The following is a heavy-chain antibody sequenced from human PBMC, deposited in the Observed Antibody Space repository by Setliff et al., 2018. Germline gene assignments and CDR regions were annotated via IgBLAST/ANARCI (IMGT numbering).Heavy chain of an antibody. CDR1: GLTFSSYW. J-gene: IGHJ6*03. V-gene: IGHV3-7*01. CDR3: ARDPGWRTLFYYYYYMDV. CDR2: INEDGSER. D-gene: IGHD3-3*01. Sequence: GGSLRLSCAVSGLTFSSYWLTWVRQAPGKGLEWVANINEDGSERYYVDSVKGRFTISRDNAKNSLYLQMNSLRAEDTAVYYCARDPGWRTLFYYYYYMDVWGKGTTVTVSS.